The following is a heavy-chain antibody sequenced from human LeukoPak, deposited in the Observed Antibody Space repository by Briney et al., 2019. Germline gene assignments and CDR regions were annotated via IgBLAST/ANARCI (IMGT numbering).Heavy chain of an antibody. Sequence: SETLFLTCTVSGGSISSYYWSWIRQPPGKGLEWIGYIYYSGSTNYNPSLKSRVTISVDTSKNQFSLKLSSVTAADTAVYYCARRPHNYYDSSGYYFDPWGQGTLVTVSS. V-gene: IGHV4-59*01. CDR3: ARRPHNYYDSSGYYFDP. D-gene: IGHD3-22*01. CDR2: IYYSGST. J-gene: IGHJ5*02. CDR1: GGSISSYY.